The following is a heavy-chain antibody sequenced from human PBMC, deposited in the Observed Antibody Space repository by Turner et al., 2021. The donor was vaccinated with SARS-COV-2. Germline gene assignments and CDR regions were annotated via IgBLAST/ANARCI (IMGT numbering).Heavy chain of an antibody. CDR1: GITFSSHG. V-gene: IGHV3-33*01. J-gene: IGHJ3*02. D-gene: IGHD3-22*01. CDR3: ARLDDSGHWGAFDI. Sequence: QVQLVESGGGVVQPGRSLRLPCAASGITFSSHGMHWVRQGPGKGLGWVAVIWNDGSQKYYADSVKCRFTISRDNSKNMVYLQMNSLRAEDTAVYYCARLDDSGHWGAFDIWGQGTMVTVSS. CDR2: IWNDGSQK.